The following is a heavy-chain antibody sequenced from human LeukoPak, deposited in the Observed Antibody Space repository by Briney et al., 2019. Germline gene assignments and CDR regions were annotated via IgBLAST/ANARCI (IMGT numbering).Heavy chain of an antibody. CDR2: MNPNSGNT. J-gene: IGHJ4*02. V-gene: IGHV1-8*02. D-gene: IGHD3-10*01. Sequence: ASVKVSCKASGYTFTSYDINWVRQATGQGLEWMGWMNPNSGNTGYAQKFQGRVTMTRNTSIGTAYMELSSLRSEDTAVYYCARVVTMVRGSFGYWGQGTLVTVSS. CDR1: GYTFTSYD. CDR3: ARVVTMVRGSFGY.